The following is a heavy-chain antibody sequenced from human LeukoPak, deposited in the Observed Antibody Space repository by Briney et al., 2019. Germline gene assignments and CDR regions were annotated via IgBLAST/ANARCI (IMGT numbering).Heavy chain of an antibody. V-gene: IGHV3-66*01. CDR2: IYSGGST. Sequence: GGSLRLSCAASGFTVSSYYMSWVRQAPGKGLEWVSVIYSGGSTYYADSVKGRFTIPRDNSKNTLYLQMNSLRAEDTAVYYCAREGFVGSSWNIVDYWGQGTLVTVSS. D-gene: IGHD6-13*01. CDR1: GFTVSSYY. CDR3: AREGFVGSSWNIVDY. J-gene: IGHJ4*02.